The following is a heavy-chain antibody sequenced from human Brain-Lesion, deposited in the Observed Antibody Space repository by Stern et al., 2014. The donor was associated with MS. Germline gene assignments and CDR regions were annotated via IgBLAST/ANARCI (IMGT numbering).Heavy chain of an antibody. CDR1: GGSVSSTSYA. V-gene: IGHV4-39*02. D-gene: IGHD2-15*01. J-gene: IGHJ5*02. CDR3: AGEEDIRYCSGGSCTGNWFDP. Sequence: QLVESGPGLVKPSETLSLTCTVAGGSVSSTSYAWAWIRQPPGKGLEWIGTLYYSGTTYYSPSLKSRLPLSLATSKNLFSLQLRSVTAADTAVYYCAGEEDIRYCSGGSCTGNWFDPWGQGTLVTVSS. CDR2: LYYSGTT.